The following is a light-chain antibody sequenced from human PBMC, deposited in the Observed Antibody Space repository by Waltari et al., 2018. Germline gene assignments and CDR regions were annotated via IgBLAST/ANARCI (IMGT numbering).Light chain of an antibody. CDR2: EVS. J-gene: IGLJ1*01. CDR1: SSDLGSYNY. Sequence: QSALTQPASVSGSPGQSIAISCTGTSSDLGSYNYVSWYQQHPGKAPKHMIYEVSNRPPGVSDRFPGSKSGNTASLTISGLQAEDEADYYCSSCTTSNTVVFGTGTKVTVL. CDR3: SSCTTSNTVV. V-gene: IGLV2-14*01.